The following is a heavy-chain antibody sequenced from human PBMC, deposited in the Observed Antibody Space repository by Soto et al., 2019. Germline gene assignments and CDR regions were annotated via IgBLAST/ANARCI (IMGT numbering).Heavy chain of an antibody. CDR3: ARRSIAAPREDWFDP. CDR2: IYYSGST. Sequence: PSETLSLTCIVSGGSITSYYWGWIRQPPGKGLEWIGSIYYSGSTYYNPSLKSRVTISVDTSKNQFSLKLSSVTAADTAVYYCARRSIAAPREDWFDPWGQGTLVTVSS. D-gene: IGHD6-6*01. V-gene: IGHV4-39*01. CDR1: GGSITSYY. J-gene: IGHJ5*02.